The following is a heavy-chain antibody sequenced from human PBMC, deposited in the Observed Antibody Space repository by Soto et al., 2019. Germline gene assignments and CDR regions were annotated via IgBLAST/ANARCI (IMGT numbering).Heavy chain of an antibody. Sequence: ASVKVSCKASGYTFTSYYMHWVRQAPGQGLGWMGIINPSGGSTSYAQKFQGRVTMTRDTSTSTVYMELSSLRSEDTAMYYCARYTGYYLDSDYWGQGILVTVSS. CDR3: ARYTGYYLDSDY. V-gene: IGHV1-46*01. J-gene: IGHJ4*02. CDR1: GYTFTSYY. CDR2: INPSGGST. D-gene: IGHD3-9*01.